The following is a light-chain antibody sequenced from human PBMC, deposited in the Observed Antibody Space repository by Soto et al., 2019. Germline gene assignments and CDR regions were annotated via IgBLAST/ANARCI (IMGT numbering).Light chain of an antibody. Sequence: DIQMTQSPSSLSASVGDRVTITCRASQSISSYLNWYQQKPGKAPKLLIYAASSLQSGVPSRFSGRGSGTDFTLTISSLQPEDVATYYCQQSLSTLLTFGGGTKVDI. CDR3: QQSLSTLLT. CDR1: QSISSY. CDR2: AAS. J-gene: IGKJ4*01. V-gene: IGKV1-39*01.